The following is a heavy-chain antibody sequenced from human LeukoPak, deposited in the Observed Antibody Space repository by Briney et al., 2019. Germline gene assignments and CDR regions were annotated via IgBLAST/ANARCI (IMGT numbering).Heavy chain of an antibody. Sequence: GGSLRLSCAASGFTFSSYAMSWVRQAPGKGREWVSAISGSGGSTYYADSVKGRFTISRDNSKNTLYLQMNSLRAEDTAVYYCARTRGYSSSPIRTPCFDYWGQGTLVTVSS. D-gene: IGHD6-6*01. V-gene: IGHV3-23*01. CDR3: ARTRGYSSSPIRTPCFDY. J-gene: IGHJ4*02. CDR2: ISGSGGST. CDR1: GFTFSSYA.